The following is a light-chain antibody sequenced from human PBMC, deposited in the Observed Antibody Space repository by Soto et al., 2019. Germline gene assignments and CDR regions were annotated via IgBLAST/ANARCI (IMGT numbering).Light chain of an antibody. CDR3: QQLNDYPIT. V-gene: IGKV1-9*01. J-gene: IGKJ5*01. CDR2: VAS. Sequence: IQLTQSPSSLSAYVGDRVTITCRASQGISSYLAWYQQKPGKAPKLLISVASTLQSEVPSRFSGSGSGTDFTLTISSLQPEDFATYYCQQLNDYPITFGQGTRLEIK. CDR1: QGISSY.